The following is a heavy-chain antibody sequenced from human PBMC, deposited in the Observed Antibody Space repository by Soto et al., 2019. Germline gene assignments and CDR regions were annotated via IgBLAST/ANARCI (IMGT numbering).Heavy chain of an antibody. V-gene: IGHV3-30*18. J-gene: IGHJ3*01. D-gene: IGHD2-15*01. CDR2: ISYDGSNK. CDR3: AKDPILV. Sequence: QVQLVESGGGVVQPGRSLRLSCAASGFTFSSDGMHWVRQAPGKGLEWVAVISYDGSNKYYADSVKGRFTISGDNFKNAKYLQMNSLRAEDTAVYYCAKDPILVWGQGTMVTVSS. CDR1: GFTFSSDG.